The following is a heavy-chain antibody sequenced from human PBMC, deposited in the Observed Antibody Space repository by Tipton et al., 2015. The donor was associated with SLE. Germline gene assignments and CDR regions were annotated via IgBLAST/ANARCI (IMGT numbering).Heavy chain of an antibody. CDR3: TRDYFRQTNDL. D-gene: IGHD3-10*01. J-gene: IGHJ2*01. CDR1: GFTFGDYA. CDR2: IRSKAYGGTT. V-gene: IGHV3-49*03. Sequence: QLVQSGGGLVQPGRSLRLSCTASGFTFGDYAMSWFRQAPGKGLEWVGFIRSKAYGGTTEYAASVKGRFTISRDDSKSIAYLQMNSLKTEDTAVYYCTRDYFRQTNDLWGRGTLVTVSS.